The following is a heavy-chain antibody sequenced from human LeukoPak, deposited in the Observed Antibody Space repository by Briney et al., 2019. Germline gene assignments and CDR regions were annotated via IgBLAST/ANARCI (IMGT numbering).Heavy chain of an antibody. CDR3: AKSKSGYFRFDL. D-gene: IGHD3-3*01. CDR1: GFTFTNYA. CDR2: ISASGGST. V-gene: IGHV3-23*01. J-gene: IGHJ5*02. Sequence: VGSLRLSCVASGFTFTNYAMSWVRQAPGKGLEWISSISASGGSTYYADSVKGRFTLSRDTSMNTLFLQMNNLTADDTAVYHCAKSKSGYFRFDLWGQATLVAVSS.